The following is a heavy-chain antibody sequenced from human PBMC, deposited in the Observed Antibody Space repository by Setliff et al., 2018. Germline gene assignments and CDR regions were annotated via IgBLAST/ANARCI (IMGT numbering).Heavy chain of an antibody. CDR3: AREKGPAAHWDWFDP. J-gene: IGHJ5*02. CDR1: GGTFSSYA. V-gene: IGHV1-69*06. Sequence: SVKVSCKASGGTFSSYAISWVRQAPGQGLEWMGRVIPIFGTANYAQKFQGRVTITADKSTSTAHMELSSLRSEDTAVYYCAREKGPAAHWDWFDPWGQGTLVTVSS. CDR2: VIPIFGTA. D-gene: IGHD2-2*01.